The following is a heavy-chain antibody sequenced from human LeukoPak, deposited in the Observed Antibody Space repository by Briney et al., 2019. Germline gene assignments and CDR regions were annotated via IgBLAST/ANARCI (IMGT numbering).Heavy chain of an antibody. CDR2: LSGSGAGT. CDR1: GFTFSDYA. J-gene: IGHJ4*02. D-gene: IGHD4-17*01. V-gene: IGHV3-23*01. Sequence: GGSLRLSCAASGFTFSDYALGWVRQAPGRGLEWVAPLSGSGAGTYYSDSVQGRFTISRDNSKRTQFLQMNSLRAEDTAVYYCAKGRTTVTISSSFDYWGQGTLVTVSS. CDR3: AKGRTTVTISSSFDY.